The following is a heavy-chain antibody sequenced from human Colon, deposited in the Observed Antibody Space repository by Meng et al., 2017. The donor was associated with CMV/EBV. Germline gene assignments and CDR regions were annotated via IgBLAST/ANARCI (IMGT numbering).Heavy chain of an antibody. CDR1: GYTFTSYY. Sequence: ASVTVSCKTSGYTFTSYYVHWVRQAPGQGLEWMGVINPGGEITSYAQQFQGRVTMTSDTSTRTVYLELSSLTSEDTAVYYCAREKGIVGASHYYFDSWGQGTLVTVSS. V-gene: IGHV1-46*01. CDR2: INPGGEIT. J-gene: IGHJ4*02. CDR3: AREKGIVGASHYYFDS. D-gene: IGHD1-26*01.